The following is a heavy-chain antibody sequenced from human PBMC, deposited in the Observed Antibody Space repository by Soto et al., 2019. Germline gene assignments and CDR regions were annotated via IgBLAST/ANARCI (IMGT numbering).Heavy chain of an antibody. CDR3: AREPSI. V-gene: IGHV4-31*03. CDR2: IYYSGGT. CDR1: GVSISSRGYF. J-gene: IGHJ4*02. Sequence: SETLSLTCTVSGVSISSRGYFLNWIRQHPGKGLEWIGYIYYSGGTYYNPSLKSRVTISVDTSKNQFSLKLSSVTAADTAVYYCAREPSIWGQGTLVTVSS.